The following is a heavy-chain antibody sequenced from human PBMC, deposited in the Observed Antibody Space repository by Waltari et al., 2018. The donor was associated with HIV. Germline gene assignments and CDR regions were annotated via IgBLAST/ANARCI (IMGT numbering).Heavy chain of an antibody. J-gene: IGHJ2*01. CDR2: IYYSGST. Sequence: HLQLQESGPGLVTLSETLSLTCTVSGGSISHSHYFLRWTRKTPGKGLVSIGSIYYSGSTYYNPSLKSRVTISVDTSKNQFSLKVSSVTTADTAVFYCARHALRVGAAYWNFDLWGRGTLVTVSS. CDR1: GGSISHSHYF. V-gene: IGHV4-39*01. CDR3: ARHALRVGAAYWNFDL. D-gene: IGHD1-26*01.